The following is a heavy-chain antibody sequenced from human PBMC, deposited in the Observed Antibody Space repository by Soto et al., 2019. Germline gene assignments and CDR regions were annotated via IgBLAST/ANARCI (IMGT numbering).Heavy chain of an antibody. V-gene: IGHV3-7*03. CDR2: INPDGFRK. Sequence: EVQLVESGGGLVQPGVSLRLSCAAAGFSFNTYWMSWVRQAPGKGLEWVASINPDGFRKYFADSVKGRFTISRDSAENSLYLPMISLKAEATAVYYCARWESGDLSLGVWGQGTLVTVAS. D-gene: IGHD2-21*02. J-gene: IGHJ1*01. CDR1: GFSFNTYW. CDR3: ARWESGDLSLGV.